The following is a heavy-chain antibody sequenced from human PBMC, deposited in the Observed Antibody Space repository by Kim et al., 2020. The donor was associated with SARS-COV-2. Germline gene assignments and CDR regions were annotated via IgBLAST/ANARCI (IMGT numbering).Heavy chain of an antibody. CDR3: AKDWSYDAGTWLTY. CDR1: GFTFRSNS. Sequence: GGSLRLSCAASGFTFRSNSMHWVRQAPGKGLEWVAVISSDGRKTLYADSVKGRLTIFRDNSENTLSLQMNSLRTEDTAVYYCAKDWSYDAGTWLTYWGQGTLVSVSS. D-gene: IGHD3-10*01. J-gene: IGHJ4*01. CDR2: ISSDGRKT. V-gene: IGHV3-30*18.